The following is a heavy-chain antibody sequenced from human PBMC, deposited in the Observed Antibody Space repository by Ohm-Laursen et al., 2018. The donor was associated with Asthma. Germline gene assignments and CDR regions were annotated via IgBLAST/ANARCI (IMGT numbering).Heavy chain of an antibody. V-gene: IGHV3-30-3*01. Sequence: SLRLSCAASGFTFRSYAMHWVRQAPGKGLEWLSVCGSYYDGGLKYYADSVNGRFTVSRDDSKNTLYLQMNILRPDDTAVYYCARDVMEWYLPAFDFWGQGTLVTVSS. J-gene: IGHJ4*02. D-gene: IGHD3-3*01. CDR3: ARDVMEWYLPAFDF. CDR1: GFTFRSYA. CDR2: CGSYYDGGLK.